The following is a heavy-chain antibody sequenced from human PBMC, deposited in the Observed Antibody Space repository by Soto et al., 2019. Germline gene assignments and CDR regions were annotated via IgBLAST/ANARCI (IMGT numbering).Heavy chain of an antibody. V-gene: IGHV3-15*05. CDR1: GFTFNNAW. J-gene: IGHJ4*02. CDR2: VKRKSDGGTT. CDR3: PTSGSGWDYFDY. Sequence: EVQLVASGGGLVKPGGSLRLSCAGSGFTFNNAWMTWVRQAPGKGLEWVGRVKRKSDGGTTDYAAPVKGRFTISKDDSKNTLYLQMNSLKTEDTAVYYFPTSGSGWDYFDYWGQGTRVTVSS. D-gene: IGHD6-19*01.